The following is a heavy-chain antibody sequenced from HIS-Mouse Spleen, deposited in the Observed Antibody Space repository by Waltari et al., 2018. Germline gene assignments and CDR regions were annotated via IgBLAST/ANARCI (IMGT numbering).Heavy chain of an antibody. V-gene: IGHV3-23*01. J-gene: IGHJ4*02. D-gene: IGHD3-10*01. CDR1: GFTFSSYA. CDR2: IRGSGGRT. Sequence: EVQLLESGGGLVQPGGSLRLSCAASGFTFSSYAMSWVRQAPGKGLEWVSAIRGSGGRTYYADSVKGRFTISRDNSKNTLYLQMNSLRAEDTAVYYCAQNYYGSGSYYYWGQGTLVTVSS. CDR3: AQNYYGSGSYYY.